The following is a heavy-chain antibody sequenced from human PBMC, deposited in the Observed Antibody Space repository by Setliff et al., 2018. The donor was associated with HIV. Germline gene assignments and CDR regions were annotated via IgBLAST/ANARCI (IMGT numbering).Heavy chain of an antibody. CDR2: INGCTTT. D-gene: IGHD4-17*01. V-gene: IGHV3-66*01. CDR3: ARGPTTVTNYYYYYMDV. J-gene: IGHJ6*03. Sequence: PGGSLRLSCVASGITVSGIYMTWVRQAPGKGLEWVSVINGCTTTYYADSVKGRFTISRDNDRNSLYLQMNGLRAEDTAVYYCARGPTTVTNYYYYYMDVWGKGTTVTVSS. CDR1: GITVSGIY.